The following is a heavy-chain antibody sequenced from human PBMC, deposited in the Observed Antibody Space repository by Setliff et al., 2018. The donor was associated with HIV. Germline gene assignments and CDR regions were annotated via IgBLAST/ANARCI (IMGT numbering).Heavy chain of an antibody. J-gene: IGHJ4*02. CDR1: GYSISSGYY. CDR2: IYHSGGT. CDR3: ARDFVHLTNYYDSDRYVY. D-gene: IGHD3-22*01. Sequence: SSETLSLTCAVSGYSISSGYYWGWIRQPPGKGLQWIGSIYHSGGTYYNPSLKSRVTMPVDTSKNQFSLKLTSVTAADTAVYYCARDFVHLTNYYDSDRYVYWGQGTLVTVSS. V-gene: IGHV4-38-2*02.